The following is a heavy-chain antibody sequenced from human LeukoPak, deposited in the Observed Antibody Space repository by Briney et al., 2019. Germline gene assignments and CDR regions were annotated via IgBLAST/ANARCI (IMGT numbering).Heavy chain of an antibody. Sequence: GGSLRLSCAASGFTFSSYAMSWVRQAPGKGLEWVSAISGSGGSTYYADSVKGRFTVSRDNSKNTLYLQMNSLRAEDTAVYYCAKGGTYYYDSSGYYRDAFDIWGQGTMVTVSS. J-gene: IGHJ3*02. CDR3: AKGGTYYYDSSGYYRDAFDI. V-gene: IGHV3-23*01. D-gene: IGHD3-22*01. CDR2: ISGSGGST. CDR1: GFTFSSYA.